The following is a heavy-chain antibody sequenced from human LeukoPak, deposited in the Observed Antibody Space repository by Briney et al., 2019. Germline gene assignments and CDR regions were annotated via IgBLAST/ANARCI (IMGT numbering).Heavy chain of an antibody. CDR1: GYTFTGYY. CDR2: INPKSGAT. Sequence: ASVKVSCKASGYTFTGYYIFWVRQAPGQGLEWMGWINPKSGATNNAQRFQGRVTMTRDTSINTAYMELSGLTSDDTAVYYCATDVRDWGQGTLVTVSS. V-gene: IGHV1-2*02. J-gene: IGHJ4*02. CDR3: ATDVRD.